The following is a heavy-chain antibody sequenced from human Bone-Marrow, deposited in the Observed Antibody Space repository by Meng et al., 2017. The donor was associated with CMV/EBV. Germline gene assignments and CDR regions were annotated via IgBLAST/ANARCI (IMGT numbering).Heavy chain of an antibody. CDR1: GFTFSNYA. V-gene: IGHV3-23*01. D-gene: IGHD3-3*01. CDR2: ISGDAGIT. Sequence: GGSLRLSCAASGFTFSNYAMTWVRQAPGKGLEWVSLISGDAGITYYANSLKGRFIISRDNSKNTLYLQMNSLRAEDTAVYYCAKDQNVLRFLEWLVGLYYWGQGTLVTVSS. CDR3: AKDQNVLRFLEWLVGLYY. J-gene: IGHJ4*02.